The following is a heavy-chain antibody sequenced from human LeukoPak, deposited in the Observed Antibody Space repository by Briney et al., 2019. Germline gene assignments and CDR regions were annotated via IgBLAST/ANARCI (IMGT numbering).Heavy chain of an antibody. CDR3: ARVGFCGTTSCSLPYFDY. V-gene: IGHV1-2*02. D-gene: IGHD2-2*01. CDR1: GYTFIGYY. CDR2: LNPNSGGT. J-gene: IGHJ4*02. Sequence: ASVKVPCKASGYTFIGYYIHWVRQAPGQGLEWMGGLNPNSGGTNYALKFQGRVTMTRDTSTSTAYMELSRLRSDDTAVYYCARVGFCGTTSCSLPYFDYWGQGTLVTVSS.